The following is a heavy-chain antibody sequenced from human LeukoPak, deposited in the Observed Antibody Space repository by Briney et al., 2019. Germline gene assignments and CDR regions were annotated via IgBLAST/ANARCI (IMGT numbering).Heavy chain of an antibody. CDR1: GGTFSSYA. V-gene: IGHV1-69*13. D-gene: IGHD2-2*03. Sequence: GASMKVSCKASGGTFSSYAISWVRQGPGQGLGWMGGIIPIFGTTNYEHKSHDTLTNTSVESTSTAYMELSSLRSEDTAVYYCARRIGYGSSTSCLEDDNWFDPWGQGTLVTVSS. CDR3: ARRIGYGSSTSCLEDDNWFDP. CDR2: IIPIFGTT. J-gene: IGHJ5*02.